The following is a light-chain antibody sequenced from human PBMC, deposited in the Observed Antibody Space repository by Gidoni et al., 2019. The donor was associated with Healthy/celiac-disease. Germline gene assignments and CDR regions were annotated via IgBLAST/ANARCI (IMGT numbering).Light chain of an antibody. CDR1: QSVSSN. V-gene: IGKV3-15*01. CDR2: GAS. J-gene: IGKJ2*01. CDR3: QQYNNWPRT. Sequence: EIVMTQSPATLSVSPGERATLSCRASQSVSSNLAWYQQKPGQAPRHLIYGASTRATGIPARFSGSGSGTEFTLTISSLQSEDFAVYYCQQYNNWPRTFXXXTKLEIK.